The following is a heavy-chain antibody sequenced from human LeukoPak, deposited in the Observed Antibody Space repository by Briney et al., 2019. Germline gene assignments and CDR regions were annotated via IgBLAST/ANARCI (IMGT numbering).Heavy chain of an antibody. CDR3: ARDDSYGLDY. V-gene: IGHV3-33*01. J-gene: IGHJ4*02. CDR2: IWYDGSNI. CDR1: GISFSSHG. Sequence: GGSLRLSCAASGISFSSHGMHWVRQAPGKGLEWVAVIWYDGSNIYYADSVKGRFTISRDNSKNTLYLQMNSLRAEDTAVYYCARDDSYGLDYWGQGTRVTVSS. D-gene: IGHD5-18*01.